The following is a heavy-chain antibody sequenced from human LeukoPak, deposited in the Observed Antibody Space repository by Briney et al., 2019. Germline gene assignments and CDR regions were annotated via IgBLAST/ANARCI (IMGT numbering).Heavy chain of an antibody. CDR2: IYYSGST. CDR1: GGSISSSSYY. J-gene: IGHJ6*02. D-gene: IGHD3-10*01. Sequence: EASETLSLTCTVSGGSISSSSYYWSWIRQPPGKGLEWIGYIYYSGSTNYNPSLKSRVTISVDTSKNQFSLKLGSVTAADTAVYYCAREVGHYYGSGSPWNGMDVWGQGTTVTVSS. V-gene: IGHV4-61*01. CDR3: AREVGHYYGSGSPWNGMDV.